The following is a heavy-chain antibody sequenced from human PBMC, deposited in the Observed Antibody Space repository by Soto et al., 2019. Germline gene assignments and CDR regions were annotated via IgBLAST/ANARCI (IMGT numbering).Heavy chain of an antibody. V-gene: IGHV3-21*01. CDR2: ISSSSSYI. CDR1: GFTFSSYS. D-gene: IGHD6-19*01. Sequence: EVQLVESGGGLVKPGGSLRLSCAASGFTFSSYSMNWVRQAPGKGLEWVSSISSSSSYIYYADSVKGQFTISRKNAKKSLFLQMKSLRAEDPAVYYCASAQTESGWYEVEYNWSAPSGQGTLVTASS. CDR3: ASAQTESGWYEVEYNWSAP. J-gene: IGHJ5*02.